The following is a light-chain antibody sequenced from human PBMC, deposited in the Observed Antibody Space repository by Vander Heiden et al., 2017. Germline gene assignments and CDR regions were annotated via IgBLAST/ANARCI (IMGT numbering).Light chain of an antibody. CDR3: QRYNSYPLLYT. CDR2: KAS. Sequence: DIQMTQSPSTLSASVGDRVTITCRASQSISSWLAWYQQKPGKAPKLLIYKASSLESGVPSRFSGSGSGTEFTLTISSLQPDDFATYYCQRYNSYPLLYTFGQGTKLEIK. V-gene: IGKV1-5*03. CDR1: QSISSW. J-gene: IGKJ2*01.